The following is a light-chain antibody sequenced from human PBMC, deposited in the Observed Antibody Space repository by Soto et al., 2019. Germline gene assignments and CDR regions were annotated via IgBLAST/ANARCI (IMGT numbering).Light chain of an antibody. CDR1: QSVSSN. Sequence: ETVLTQSPATLPVSPGDRATFSCRASQSVSSNLAWYQQKPGQAPRLLIFDASTRASGIPDRFSGGGSGTEFTLTVSSLQSEDFALYFCQQYDTWPQTFGQGTKLEIK. CDR2: DAS. J-gene: IGKJ2*01. CDR3: QQYDTWPQT. V-gene: IGKV3-15*01.